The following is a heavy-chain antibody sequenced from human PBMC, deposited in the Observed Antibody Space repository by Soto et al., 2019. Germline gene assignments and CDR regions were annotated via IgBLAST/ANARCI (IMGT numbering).Heavy chain of an antibody. CDR2: ISGSGDRT. Sequence: EVQLLESGGGLVQPGGSLRLSCAASGITISNFPMSWVRQAPGKGLEWVSGISGSGDRTYSADSAKGRFTISKDISKNSLSLQVDSLGVDDTAVYFCVKDDGGSPSTPPLWGQGTLVTVSS. CDR3: VKDDGGSPSTPPL. D-gene: IGHD3-10*01. V-gene: IGHV3-23*01. CDR1: GITISNFP. J-gene: IGHJ4*02.